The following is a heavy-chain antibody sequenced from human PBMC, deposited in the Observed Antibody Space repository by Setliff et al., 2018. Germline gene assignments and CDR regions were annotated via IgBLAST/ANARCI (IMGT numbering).Heavy chain of an antibody. D-gene: IGHD1-7*01. CDR1: GFSFSDYY. V-gene: IGHV3-11*04. J-gene: IGHJ4*02. CDR3: ARDLFRNSGGLYC. Sequence: LRLSCAASGFSFSDYYMSWVRQAPGKGLEWISKISGNGITIYYADSVRGRFTISRDNAKNSLYLQMNSLRAEDTAVYYCARDLFRNSGGLYCWGQGTLVTVSS. CDR2: ISGNGITI.